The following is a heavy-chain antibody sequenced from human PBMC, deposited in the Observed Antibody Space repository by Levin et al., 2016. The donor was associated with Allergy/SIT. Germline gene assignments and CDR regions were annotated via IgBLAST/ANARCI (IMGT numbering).Heavy chain of an antibody. CDR2: IYPGDSDT. D-gene: IGHD5-12*01. Sequence: ESLKISCKGSGYSFTNYWIGWVRQMPGKGLEWMGIIYPGDSDTRYNPSFQGQVTISADKSISTAYLQWSSLKASDNAIYYCARRDSGYEFFEYWGQGTLVTVSS. CDR1: GYSFTNYW. V-gene: IGHV5-51*01. J-gene: IGHJ4*02. CDR3: ARRDSGYEFFEY.